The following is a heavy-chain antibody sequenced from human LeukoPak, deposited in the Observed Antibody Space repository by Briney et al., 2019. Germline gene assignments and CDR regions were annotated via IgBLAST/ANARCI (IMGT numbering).Heavy chain of an antibody. Sequence: GGSLRLSCAASGFTFSSYAMSWVRQAPGKGLEWVSAISGSGGSTYYADSVKGRFTISRDNSKNTLYLQMNSLRAEDTAVYYCAKSDCRSTSCYTLGFDYWGQGTLVTVSS. J-gene: IGHJ4*02. V-gene: IGHV3-23*01. CDR3: AKSDCRSTSCYTLGFDY. CDR2: ISGSGGST. D-gene: IGHD2-2*02. CDR1: GFTFSSYA.